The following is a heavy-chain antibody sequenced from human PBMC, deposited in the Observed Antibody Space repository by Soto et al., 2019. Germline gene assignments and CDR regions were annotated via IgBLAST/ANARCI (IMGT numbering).Heavy chain of an antibody. CDR2: IYHSGNT. V-gene: IGHV4-30-2*01. J-gene: IGHJ3*01. CDR1: GGSISSGGYS. CDR3: ASSVAADDALDV. D-gene: IGHD2-15*01. Sequence: SETLSLTCAVSGGSISSGGYSWTWIRQPPGKGLEWIGYIYHSGNTYYNPPLKSRVTISGDRSKNQFTLNLCSVTAADTAVYYDASSVAADDALDVWGQGTMVTVSS.